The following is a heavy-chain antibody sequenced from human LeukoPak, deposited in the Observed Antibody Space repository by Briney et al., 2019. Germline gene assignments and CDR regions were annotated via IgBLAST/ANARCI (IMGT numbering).Heavy chain of an antibody. D-gene: IGHD3-3*01. Sequence: SETLSLTCTVSGGSISSSSYYWGWIRQPPGKGLEWIGSIYYSGSTYYNPSLKSRVTISVDTSKNQFSLKLSSVTAADTAVYYCARVVSDYYDFWSGYPKGGNWFDPWGQGTLVTVSS. CDR1: GGSISSSSYY. J-gene: IGHJ5*02. V-gene: IGHV4-39*07. CDR2: IYYSGST. CDR3: ARVVSDYYDFWSGYPKGGNWFDP.